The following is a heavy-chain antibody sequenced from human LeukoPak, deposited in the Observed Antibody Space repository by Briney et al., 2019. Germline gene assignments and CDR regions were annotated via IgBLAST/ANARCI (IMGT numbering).Heavy chain of an antibody. V-gene: IGHV3-30*02. CDR2: IRYDGSNK. Sequence: PGGSLRLSCAASGFTFSSYWMHWVRQAPGKGLEWVAFIRYDGSNKYYADSVKGRFTISRDNSKNTLYLQMNSLRAEDTAVYYCAKRKDFLNLVADYWGQGTLVTVSS. J-gene: IGHJ4*02. CDR1: GFTFSSYW. D-gene: IGHD5-12*01. CDR3: AKRKDFLNLVADY.